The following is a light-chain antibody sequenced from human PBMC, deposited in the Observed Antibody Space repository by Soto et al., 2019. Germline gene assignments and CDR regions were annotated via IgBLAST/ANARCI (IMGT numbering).Light chain of an antibody. V-gene: IGKV3-15*01. CDR2: GAS. Sequence: EIVMTQSPATLSVSPGERATLSCRASQSVSSNLAWYQQKPGQAPRLLIYGASTRATGIPARFSGSRSGTDFTLTFSSLQFEVFAVYSCKKYNNWSITFGKGTGLEIK. J-gene: IGKJ5*01. CDR1: QSVSSN. CDR3: KKYNNWSIT.